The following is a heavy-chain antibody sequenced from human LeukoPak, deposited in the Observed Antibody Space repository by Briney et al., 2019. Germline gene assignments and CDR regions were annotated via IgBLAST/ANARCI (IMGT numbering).Heavy chain of an antibody. D-gene: IGHD2/OR15-2a*01. Sequence: PGGSLRLSCAASGFTFSSYAMSWVRQAPGKGLEWLGRIKPNTDGGTAAYAAPVEDRFTISRDDLKGMLYLQMNSLKIEDTAVYYCATYPQNRHWGQGTLVIVSS. CDR2: IKPNTDGGTA. CDR1: GFTFSSYA. J-gene: IGHJ4*02. CDR3: ATYPQNRH. V-gene: IGHV3-15*01.